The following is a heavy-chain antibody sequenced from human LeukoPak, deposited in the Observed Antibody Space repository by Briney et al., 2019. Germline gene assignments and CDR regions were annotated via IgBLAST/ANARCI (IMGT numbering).Heavy chain of an antibody. CDR2: INPNNGGT. J-gene: IGHJ6*02. Sequence: ASVKVSCKASGYTFTGYYIHWVRQAPGQGLEWMGRINPNNGGTNYAQKFQGRVTMTRDMSMSTAYMELSRLRSVDTAVYYCARGGQYYDFWSGYYSHYYGMDVWGQGTTVTVSS. V-gene: IGHV1-2*06. D-gene: IGHD3-3*01. CDR3: ARGGQYYDFWSGYYSHYYGMDV. CDR1: GYTFTGYY.